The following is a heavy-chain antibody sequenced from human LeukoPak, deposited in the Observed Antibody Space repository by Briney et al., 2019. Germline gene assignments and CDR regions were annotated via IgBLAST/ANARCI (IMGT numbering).Heavy chain of an antibody. CDR2: IYYSGST. CDR3: ARVLIGTGGNWFDP. J-gene: IGHJ5*02. V-gene: IGHV4-61*01. D-gene: IGHD1-1*01. CDR1: GGSVSSGSYY. Sequence: SETLSLTCTVSGGSVSSGSYYWSWIRQPPGKGLEWIGYIYYSGSTNYNPSLKSRVTISVDTSKNQFSLKLSSVTAADTAVYYCARVLIGTGGNWFDPWGQGTLVTVSS.